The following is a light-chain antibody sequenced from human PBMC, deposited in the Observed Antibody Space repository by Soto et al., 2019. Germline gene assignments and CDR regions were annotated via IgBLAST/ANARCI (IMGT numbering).Light chain of an antibody. Sequence: DIQMTQSPSSLSASVGDTVTITCRASQCITNSLAWYQQKPGKVPNRLIYAASTLQSGVPSRFSGGGSGTDFTLTISSLQPEDVASYYCQKYNSAPFTFGPGTKVDIK. CDR3: QKYNSAPFT. CDR2: AAS. J-gene: IGKJ3*01. CDR1: QCITNS. V-gene: IGKV1-27*01.